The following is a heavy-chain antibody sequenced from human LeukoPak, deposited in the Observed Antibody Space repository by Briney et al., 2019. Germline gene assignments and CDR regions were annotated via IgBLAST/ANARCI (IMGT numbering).Heavy chain of an antibody. CDR1: GFTFSSYS. D-gene: IGHD3-22*01. V-gene: IGHV3-48*04. Sequence: GSLRLSCAASGFTFSSYSMNWVRQAPGKGLEWVSYISSTSTTIYYADSVKGRFTVSRDNAKNSLYLQMSSLRAEDTAVYYCARSGTTYYYDSSTRIWGQGTMVTVSS. CDR3: ARSGTTYYYDSSTRI. CDR2: ISSTSTTI. J-gene: IGHJ3*02.